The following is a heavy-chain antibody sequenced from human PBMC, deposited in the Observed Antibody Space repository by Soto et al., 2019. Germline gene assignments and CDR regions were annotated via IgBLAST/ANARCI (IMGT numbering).Heavy chain of an antibody. CDR1: GGSISSGGYY. D-gene: IGHD6-13*01. J-gene: IGHJ4*02. V-gene: IGHV4-31*03. CDR3: ARRTSLGRSSWYGLLYYFDY. Sequence: QVQLQESGPGLVKPSQTLSLTCTVSGGSISSGGYYWSWIRQHPGKGLEWIGYIYYSGSTYYNPSLKSRVTISVDTSKNQFSLKLSSVTAADTAVYYCARRTSLGRSSWYGLLYYFDYWGQGTLVTVSS. CDR2: IYYSGST.